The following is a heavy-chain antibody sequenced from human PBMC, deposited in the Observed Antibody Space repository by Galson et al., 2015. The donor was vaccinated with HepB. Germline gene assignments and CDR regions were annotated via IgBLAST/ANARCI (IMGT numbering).Heavy chain of an antibody. V-gene: IGHV1-46*04. CDR3: ARGHDYYDSSGYGGGD. Sequence: SVKVSCKASGYTLTSYYMHWVRQAPGQGLEWMGIINPSGGSTSYAQKLQGRVTMTRDTSTSTVYMELSSLRSEDTAVYYCARGHDYYDSSGYGGGDWGQGTLVTVSS. D-gene: IGHD3-22*01. CDR2: INPSGGST. J-gene: IGHJ4*02. CDR1: GYTLTSYY.